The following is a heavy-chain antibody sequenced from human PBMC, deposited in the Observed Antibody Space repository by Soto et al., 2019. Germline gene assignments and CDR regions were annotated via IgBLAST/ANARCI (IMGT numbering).Heavy chain of an antibody. D-gene: IGHD6-13*01. CDR3: AKEMSGYTSSCINY. J-gene: IGHJ4*02. CDR1: GFIFSSYA. Sequence: PGGSLRLSCAASGFIFSSYAMSWVRQAPGKGLEWVSVISGTDGGTYCGDSVKGRFTISRDNSKNTLYLQMNSLRAEDTAVYYCAKEMSGYTSSCINYWGQGTLVTVSS. V-gene: IGHV3-23*01. CDR2: ISGTDGGT.